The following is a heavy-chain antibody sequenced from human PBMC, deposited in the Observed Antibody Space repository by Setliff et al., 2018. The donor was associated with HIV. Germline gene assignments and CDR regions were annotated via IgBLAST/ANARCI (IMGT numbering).Heavy chain of an antibody. V-gene: IGHV5-51*01. CDR1: GYSFITYW. J-gene: IGHJ3*02. Sequence: PGESLTISCKGSGYSFITYWIGWVRQRPGKGLEWMGIMNPDGSNTRYSSSSQGQVTISVDESISTAYLQWSSLKASDTAFYYCARFYGSYDVGGFDIWGQGTKVTVSS. D-gene: IGHD3-16*01. CDR2: MNPDGSNT. CDR3: ARFYGSYDVGGFDI.